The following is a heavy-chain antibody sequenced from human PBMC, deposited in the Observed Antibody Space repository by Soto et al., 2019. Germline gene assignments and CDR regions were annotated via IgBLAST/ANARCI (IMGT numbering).Heavy chain of an antibody. D-gene: IGHD6-6*01. V-gene: IGHV3-11*04. CDR1: GFTFSDYY. CDR2: ISSSGSTI. CDR3: ARVLSRAAQHQYYYYYGMDV. Sequence: GGSLRLSCAASGFTFSDYYMSWIRQAPGKGLEWVSYISSSGSTIYYADSVKGRFTISRDNSKNTLYLQMNSLRAEDTAVYYCARVLSRAAQHQYYYYYGMDVWGQGTTVTVSS. J-gene: IGHJ6*02.